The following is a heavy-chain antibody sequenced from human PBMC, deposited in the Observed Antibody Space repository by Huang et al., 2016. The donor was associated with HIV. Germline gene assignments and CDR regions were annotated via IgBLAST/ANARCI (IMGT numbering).Heavy chain of an antibody. V-gene: IGHV3-30*18. D-gene: IGHD6-13*01. Sequence: QVQLVESGGGVVRPGRSLRISCAASGFTLRLYGMHWVRQAPVKGLEWLAVISYDAKTKYYADSVKGRFTISRENSKTTLYLQMNRLRVEDTALYYCAKGGSAAAVLDFWGQGTLVTVSS. CDR1: GFTLRLYG. J-gene: IGHJ4*02. CDR2: ISYDAKTK. CDR3: AKGGSAAAVLDF.